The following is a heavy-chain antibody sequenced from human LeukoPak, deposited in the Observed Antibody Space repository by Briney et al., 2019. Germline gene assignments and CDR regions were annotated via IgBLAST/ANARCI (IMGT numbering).Heavy chain of an antibody. CDR1: GFTFTTYW. CDR2: IKQDGTEK. J-gene: IGHJ6*04. D-gene: IGHD3-10*02. CDR3: AELGITMIGGV. Sequence: GGSLRLSCAASGFTFTTYWMTWVRQAPGKGLEWVANIKQDGTEKYYVDSVKGRFTISRDNAKNSLYLQMNSLRAEDTAVYYCAELGITMIGGVWGKGTTVTISS. V-gene: IGHV3-7*01.